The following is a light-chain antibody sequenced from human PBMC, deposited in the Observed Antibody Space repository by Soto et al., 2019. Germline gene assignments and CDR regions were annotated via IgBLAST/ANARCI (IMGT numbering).Light chain of an antibody. J-gene: IGKJ5*01. CDR1: QNINNY. V-gene: IGKV1D-13*01. CDR3: QQFNNYPRIT. CDR2: DAS. Sequence: GDRVTITCQASQNINNYLNWYQQKPGKAPKLLIYDASSLESGVPSRFSGSGSGTDFTLTISSLQPEDFATYYCQQFNNYPRITFRQGTRLEI.